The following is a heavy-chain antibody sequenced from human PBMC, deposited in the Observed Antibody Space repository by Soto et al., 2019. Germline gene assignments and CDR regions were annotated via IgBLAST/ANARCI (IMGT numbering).Heavy chain of an antibody. CDR1: GFTFSSYG. Sequence: QVQLVESGGGVVQPARSLRLSCAASGFTFSSYGMHWVRQAPGKGLEWVAVISYDGSNKYYADSVKGRFTISRDNSKKTLYLQMSSLRAEDTAVYYCAKGFSYSVIDYWGQGTLVTVSS. J-gene: IGHJ4*02. D-gene: IGHD5-18*01. CDR2: ISYDGSNK. V-gene: IGHV3-30*18. CDR3: AKGFSYSVIDY.